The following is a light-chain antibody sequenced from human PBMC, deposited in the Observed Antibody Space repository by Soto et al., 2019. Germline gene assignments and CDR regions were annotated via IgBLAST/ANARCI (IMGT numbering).Light chain of an antibody. V-gene: IGLV2-14*01. Sequence: QSALTQPASVSGSPGQSITISCTGTSSDVGGYNYVSWYQQHPGKAPKLMIYEVSNRPSEVSIRFSGSKSGNTASLTISGLQAEDEADYYCSSHTSSSTRVFGTGTKVTVL. CDR2: EVS. J-gene: IGLJ1*01. CDR3: SSHTSSSTRV. CDR1: SSDVGGYNY.